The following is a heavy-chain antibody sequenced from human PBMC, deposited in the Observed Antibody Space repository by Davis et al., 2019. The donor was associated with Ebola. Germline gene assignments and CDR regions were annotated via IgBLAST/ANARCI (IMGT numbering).Heavy chain of an antibody. Sequence: PGGSLRLSCAASGFTVSSNYMSWVRQAPGKGLEWVSVIYSGGSTYYADSVKGRFTISRDNSKNTLYLQMNSLRAEDTAVYYCAKTPLRYYYGSGSYYDYWGQGTLVTVSS. CDR1: GFTVSSNY. CDR3: AKTPLRYYYGSGSYYDY. V-gene: IGHV3-53*01. J-gene: IGHJ4*02. D-gene: IGHD3-10*01. CDR2: IYSGGST.